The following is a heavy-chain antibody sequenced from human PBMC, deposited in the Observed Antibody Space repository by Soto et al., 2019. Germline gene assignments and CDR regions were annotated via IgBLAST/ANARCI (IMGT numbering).Heavy chain of an antibody. V-gene: IGHV3-23*01. D-gene: IGHD6-19*01. CDR1: GFTFNSYA. J-gene: IGHJ3*02. CDR3: AKGGGDYISGWYGAFDI. Sequence: EVQLLESGGGLVQPGGSLRLSCAASGFTFNSYAMSWVRQAPGKGLEWVSVISGSGGSTNYADSVEGRLTISRYNSKIRLELHMNSLRAEDPGVSYCAKGGGDYISGWYGAFDIWGQGTMVTVSS. CDR2: ISGSGGST.